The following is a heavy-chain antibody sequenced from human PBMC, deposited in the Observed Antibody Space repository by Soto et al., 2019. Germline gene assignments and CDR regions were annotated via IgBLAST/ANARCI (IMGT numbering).Heavy chain of an antibody. V-gene: IGHV1-18*04. CDR1: GYTFTSYG. J-gene: IGHJ6*02. Sequence: ASVKVSCKASGYTFTSYGISWVRQAPGQGLEWMGWISAYNGNTNYAQKLQGRVTMTTDTSTGTADMELRSLRSDDTAVYYCARDRVCSSTSCYHYYGMDVWGQETTVTVSS. CDR2: ISAYNGNT. CDR3: ARDRVCSSTSCYHYYGMDV. D-gene: IGHD2-2*01.